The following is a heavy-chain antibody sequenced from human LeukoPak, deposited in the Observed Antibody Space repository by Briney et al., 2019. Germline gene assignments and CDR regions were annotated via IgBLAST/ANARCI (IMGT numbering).Heavy chain of an antibody. CDR1: GFTFSPYA. V-gene: IGHV3-23*01. Sequence: GGPLRLSCAASGFTFSPYAMAWVRKAPGKGLEWVSGFSVSGGTTYYADSVKGRFTISRDNSKNTLYLQMNSLRVEDTAVYYCAKVIGSSSAYDALDIWGQGTMVTVSS. CDR3: AKVIGSSSAYDALDI. CDR2: FSVSGGTT. J-gene: IGHJ3*02. D-gene: IGHD6-13*01.